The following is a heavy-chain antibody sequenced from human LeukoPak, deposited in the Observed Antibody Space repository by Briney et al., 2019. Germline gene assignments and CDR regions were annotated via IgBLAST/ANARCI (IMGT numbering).Heavy chain of an antibody. CDR3: ASSRGYDVGGYFDY. Sequence: ASVKVSCKASGYTFTTYTIHWVRQAPGQRLEWMGWINAGNDNTKYSQKFQDRVTITRDTSASTAYMELSSLRSEDTAVYYCASSRGYDVGGYFDYWGQGALVTVSS. V-gene: IGHV1-3*01. D-gene: IGHD5-12*01. CDR2: INAGNDNT. J-gene: IGHJ4*02. CDR1: GYTFTTYT.